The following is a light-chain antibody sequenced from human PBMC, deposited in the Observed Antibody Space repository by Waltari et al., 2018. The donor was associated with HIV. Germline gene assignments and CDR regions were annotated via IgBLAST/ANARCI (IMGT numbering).Light chain of an antibody. Sequence: EIVLTQPPATLSLSPGERPTLSCRASQSVGNYLAWYQQRPGQAPSLLIFDASIRATAIPARFIVNGSGTDFTLTISSLEPEDFAVYDCQQRNSWPSSTFGQGTRLDI. CDR3: QQRNSWPSST. J-gene: IGKJ5*01. CDR2: DAS. CDR1: QSVGNY. V-gene: IGKV3-11*01.